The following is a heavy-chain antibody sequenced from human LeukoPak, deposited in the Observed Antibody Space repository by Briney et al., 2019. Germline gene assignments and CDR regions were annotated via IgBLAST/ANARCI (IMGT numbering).Heavy chain of an antibody. D-gene: IGHD4-17*01. J-gene: IGHJ4*02. CDR1: GYTFTSYG. CDR3: ARDHFDYGPFDY. V-gene: IGHV1-18*01. Sequence: ASVKVSCKASGYTFTSYGISWARQAPGQGLEWMGWISAYNGNTNYAQKLQGRVTMTTDTSTSTAYMELRSLRSDDTAVYYCARDHFDYGPFDYWGQGTLVTVSS. CDR2: ISAYNGNT.